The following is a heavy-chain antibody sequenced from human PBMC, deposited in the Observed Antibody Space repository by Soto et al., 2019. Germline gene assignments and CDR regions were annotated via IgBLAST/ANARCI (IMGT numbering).Heavy chain of an antibody. Sequence: QVQLVESGGGVVQPGRSLRLSCAASGFTFSSYGMHWVRQAPGKRLEWVAVISYDVSNKYYADSVKGRFTISRDNSKNTLYLQMNSLRAEDTAVYYCAKELMYYYDSSGAIDYWGQGTLVTVSS. J-gene: IGHJ4*02. V-gene: IGHV3-30*18. CDR1: GFTFSSYG. CDR3: AKELMYYYDSSGAIDY. D-gene: IGHD3-22*01. CDR2: ISYDVSNK.